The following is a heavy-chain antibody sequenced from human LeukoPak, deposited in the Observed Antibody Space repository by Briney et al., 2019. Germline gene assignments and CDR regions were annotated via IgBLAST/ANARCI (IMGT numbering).Heavy chain of an antibody. CDR2: VYYTGST. CDR1: GFSISNYY. J-gene: IGHJ4*02. Sequence: SETLSLTCPVSGFSISNYYYWTWIRQPPGKGLEWIGFVYYTGSTNFNPSLKSRVTMSLDTSRNQFSLKLTSLTAADTAVYYCARDAGSGSYDYWGQGTLVTVSS. V-gene: IGHV4-59*01. CDR3: ARDAGSGSYDY. D-gene: IGHD3-10*01.